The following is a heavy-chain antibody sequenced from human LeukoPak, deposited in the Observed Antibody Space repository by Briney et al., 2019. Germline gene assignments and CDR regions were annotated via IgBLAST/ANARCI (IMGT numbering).Heavy chain of an antibody. CDR3: ARVLPGSPRLYYYGMDV. CDR2: IYYSGST. Sequence: SETLSLSCTVSGGSVSSGSYYWSWIRKPPGKGLEWIGYIYYSGSTNYNPSLESRVTISVDTSKNQFSLKLSSATAADTAVYYCARVLPGSPRLYYYGMDVWGKGTTVTVSS. CDR1: GGSVSSGSYY. V-gene: IGHV4-61*01. J-gene: IGHJ6*04. D-gene: IGHD3-10*01.